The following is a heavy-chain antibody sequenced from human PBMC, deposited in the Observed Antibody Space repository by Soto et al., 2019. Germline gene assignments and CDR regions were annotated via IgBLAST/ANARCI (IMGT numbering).Heavy chain of an antibody. CDR3: ARAGASRFDY. J-gene: IGHJ4*02. CDR1: GFSFTYW. V-gene: IGHV3-74*01. Sequence: EVQLVESGGGLVQPGGSLRVSCTGSGFSFTYWMHWVRQAPGEGLVWVSRINSDGSTINYADSVKGRFTISRANAKNTLYLQMNSLTVDDTAVYYCARAGASRFDYWCQGPLVTVSS. CDR2: INSDGSTI. D-gene: IGHD4-17*01.